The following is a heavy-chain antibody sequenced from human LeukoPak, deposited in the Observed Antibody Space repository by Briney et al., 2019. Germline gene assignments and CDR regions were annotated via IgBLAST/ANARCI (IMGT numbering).Heavy chain of an antibody. CDR1: GGSFSAYY. Sequence: SETLSLTCTVSGGSFSAYYWNWIRQPPGKGLEWIGYVYYSGRTNYNPSLKSRVTFSIDTSKNQFSLRLRSVTAADTAVYYCANLDMATISLDYWGQGTLVTVSS. V-gene: IGHV4-59*01. CDR2: VYYSGRT. D-gene: IGHD5-24*01. CDR3: ANLDMATISLDY. J-gene: IGHJ4*02.